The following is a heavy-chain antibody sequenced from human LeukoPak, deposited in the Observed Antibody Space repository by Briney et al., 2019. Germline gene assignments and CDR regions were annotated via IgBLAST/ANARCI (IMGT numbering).Heavy chain of an antibody. D-gene: IGHD2-2*01. CDR3: ARVRGYCSSTSCYDDY. J-gene: IGHJ4*02. CDR1: GFTFSSYE. Sequence: PGGSLRHSCAASGFTFSSYEMNWVRQAPGKGLEWVSYISSSGSTIYYADSVKGRFTISRDNAKNSLYLQMNSLRAEDTAVYYCARVRGYCSSTSCYDDYWGQGTLVTVSS. CDR2: ISSSGSTI. V-gene: IGHV3-48*03.